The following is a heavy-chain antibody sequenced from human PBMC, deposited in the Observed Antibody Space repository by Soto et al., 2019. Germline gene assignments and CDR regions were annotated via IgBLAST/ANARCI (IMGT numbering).Heavy chain of an antibody. Sequence: QVQLQESGPGLVKPSQTLSLTCTVSGGSISSGGYYWSWIRQHPGKGLEWIGYIYYSGNTYYNPSLKSRVTISVDTSKNQFSLKLSSVTAAYTAVYYCARVVRYCSSTSCQNWFDPWGQGTLVTVSS. CDR1: GGSISSGGYY. V-gene: IGHV4-31*03. D-gene: IGHD2-2*01. CDR2: IYYSGNT. J-gene: IGHJ5*02. CDR3: ARVVRYCSSTSCQNWFDP.